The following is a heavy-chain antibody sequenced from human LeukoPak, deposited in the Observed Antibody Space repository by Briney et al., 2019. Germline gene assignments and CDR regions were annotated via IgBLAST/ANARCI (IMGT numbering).Heavy chain of an antibody. V-gene: IGHV3-33*01. J-gene: IGHJ1*01. CDR3: ARDLNIVVGTVHH. CDR2: IWYDGSKK. CDR1: GFTFSTYG. D-gene: IGHD2-2*01. Sequence: GRSLRLSCAASGFTFSTYGMHWVRQAPGKGLEWVSLIWYDGSKKYYADSVKGRFTISRDNSKNTLYLQMNSLRAEDTAVYYCARDLNIVVGTVHHWGQGTLVTVSS.